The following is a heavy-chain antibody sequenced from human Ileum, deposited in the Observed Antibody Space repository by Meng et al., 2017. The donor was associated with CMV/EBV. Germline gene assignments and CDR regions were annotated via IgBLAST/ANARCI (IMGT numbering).Heavy chain of an antibody. V-gene: IGHV4-59*01. CDR2: SGST. Sequence: QVPVPEPGPGLVKPSETLSLPYTVSGCSTSTYYWSWIRQPSGKGLEWIGYSGSTNHNPSLKSRVTISVDTSKNQFSLKLSSVTAADTAVYYCARVSKGIGYNHGYGYFDYWGQGTLVTVSS. J-gene: IGHJ4*02. CDR1: GCSTSTYY. CDR3: ARVSKGIGYNHGYGYFDY. D-gene: IGHD5-18*01.